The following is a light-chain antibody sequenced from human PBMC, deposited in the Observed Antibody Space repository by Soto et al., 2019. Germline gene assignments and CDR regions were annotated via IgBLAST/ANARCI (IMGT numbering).Light chain of an antibody. CDR1: RSNIGTNY. CDR2: TTN. Sequence: QSVLTQPPSASGTPGQRVTISCSGSRSNIGTNYVYWYQHLPGTAPKLLIYTTNQRPSGVPDRFSASKSGTSASLAISGLQSEDEADYYCAAWNDSLHGVVFGGGTKLTVL. V-gene: IGLV1-44*01. J-gene: IGLJ2*01. CDR3: AAWNDSLHGVV.